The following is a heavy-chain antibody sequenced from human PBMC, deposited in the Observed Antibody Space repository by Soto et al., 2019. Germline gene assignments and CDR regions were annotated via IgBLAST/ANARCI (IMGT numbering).Heavy chain of an antibody. CDR3: ARRRRTDMDDIVLMHDFDF. V-gene: IGHV3-11*01. Sequence: QVQLVESGGGLVKPGGSLRLSCVASGFTFSDYYMSWIRQAPGRGLEWLSYINRNGRNKDYADSVRGRFTISRDNAKTSLFLETNGLSVEDTAVYYCARRRRTDMDDIVLMHDFDFWGQGTLVTVSS. J-gene: IGHJ4*02. D-gene: IGHD2-8*01. CDR1: GFTFSDYY. CDR2: INRNGRNK.